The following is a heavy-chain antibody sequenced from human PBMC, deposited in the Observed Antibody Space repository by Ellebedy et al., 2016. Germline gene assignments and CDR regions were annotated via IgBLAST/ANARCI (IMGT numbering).Heavy chain of an antibody. V-gene: IGHV3-11*01. D-gene: IGHD3-3*01. Sequence: GGSLRLXXAASGFTFSDYYTSWIRQAPGKGLEWVSYISSDGGAINYADSVKGRFTISRDNARNSLFLQMDSLGADDTAVYYCARDTGSDDFWSGSYYYYRMDVWGNGATVTVSS. CDR1: GFTFSDYY. CDR3: ARDTGSDDFWSGSYYYYRMDV. CDR2: ISSDGGAI. J-gene: IGHJ6*04.